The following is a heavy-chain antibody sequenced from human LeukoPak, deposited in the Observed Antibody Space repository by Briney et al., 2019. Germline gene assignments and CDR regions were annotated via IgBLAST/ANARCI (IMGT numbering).Heavy chain of an antibody. CDR1: GYSISSGYY. Sequence: PSETLSLTCTVSGYSISSGYYWGWIRQPLGKGLEWIGSIYHSGSTYYNPSLKSRVTISVDTSKNQFSLKLSSVTAADTAVYYCARINPGEWLDPVDYWGQGTLVTVSS. J-gene: IGHJ4*02. D-gene: IGHD6-19*01. CDR2: IYHSGST. V-gene: IGHV4-38-2*02. CDR3: ARINPGEWLDPVDY.